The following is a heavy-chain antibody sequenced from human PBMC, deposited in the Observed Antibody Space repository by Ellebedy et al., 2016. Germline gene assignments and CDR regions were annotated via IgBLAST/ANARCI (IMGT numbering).Heavy chain of an antibody. D-gene: IGHD6-13*01. CDR3: TCLQLGIADYFDY. V-gene: IGHV1-46*01. CDR1: GYTFTKYY. Sequence: ASVKVSCKASGYTFTKYYMHWVRQAPGQGLEWMGLINPSGGSTSYAQKFQGRVTMTRDTSTSTVYMELSSLRSEDTAVYYCTCLQLGIADYFDYWGQGALVTVSS. J-gene: IGHJ4*02. CDR2: INPSGGST.